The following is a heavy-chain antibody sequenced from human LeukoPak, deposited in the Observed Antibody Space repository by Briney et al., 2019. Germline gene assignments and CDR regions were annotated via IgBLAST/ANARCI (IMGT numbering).Heavy chain of an antibody. CDR1: GFTFSSYA. D-gene: IGHD3-16*02. CDR2: ISYDGSNK. Sequence: GGSLRLSCAASGFTFSSYAMHWVRQAPGKGLEWVAVISYDGSNKYYADSVKGRFTTSRDNSKNTLYLQMNSLRDEDTAVYYCARAIYDYVWGSYPPYWFDPWGQGTLVAVSS. CDR3: ARAIYDYVWGSYPPYWFDP. V-gene: IGHV3-30-3*01. J-gene: IGHJ5*02.